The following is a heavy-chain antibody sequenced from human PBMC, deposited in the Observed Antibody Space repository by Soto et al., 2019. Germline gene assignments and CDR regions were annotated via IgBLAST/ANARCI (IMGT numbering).Heavy chain of an antibody. Sequence: GGSLRLSCAASGLIFSDVWMTWVRQAPGKGLEWVSAISGSGGSTYYADSVKGRFTISRDNSKNTLYLQMNSPRAEDTAVYYCAKGAHLGNSNYLDYWGQGTLVTVSS. CDR1: GLIFSDVW. V-gene: IGHV3-23*01. J-gene: IGHJ4*02. CDR3: AKGAHLGNSNYLDY. D-gene: IGHD4-4*01. CDR2: ISGSGGST.